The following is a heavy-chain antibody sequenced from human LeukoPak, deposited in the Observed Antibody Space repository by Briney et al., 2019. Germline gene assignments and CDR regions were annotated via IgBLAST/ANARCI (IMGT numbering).Heavy chain of an antibody. J-gene: IGHJ6*03. Sequence: GGSLRLSCAASGFTFDDYDMSGVRQAPGKGLEWVSDIHLNGVSTVYADSVKGRYTIARHNAKNSLYLQMNSLRAEDTALYYCARVAYCGGDCYTDYYYYYMDVWGKGTTVAVSS. CDR2: IHLNGVST. CDR3: ARVAYCGGDCYTDYYYYYMDV. D-gene: IGHD2-21*02. V-gene: IGHV3-20*04. CDR1: GFTFDDYD.